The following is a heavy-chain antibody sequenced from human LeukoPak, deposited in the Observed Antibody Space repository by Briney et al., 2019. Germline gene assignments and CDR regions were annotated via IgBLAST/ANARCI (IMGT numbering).Heavy chain of an antibody. CDR2: ITSSSSTI. Sequence: PGGSLRLSCAASGFTFSSYTMNWVRQTPGKGLEWVSYITSSSSTIYYADSVKGRFTISRDNAKNSLYLQINSLRAEDTAVYYCARDGTAAGLYFDLWGQGTLVTVSS. V-gene: IGHV3-48*01. CDR3: ARDGTAAGLYFDL. D-gene: IGHD6-13*01. J-gene: IGHJ4*01. CDR1: GFTFSSYT.